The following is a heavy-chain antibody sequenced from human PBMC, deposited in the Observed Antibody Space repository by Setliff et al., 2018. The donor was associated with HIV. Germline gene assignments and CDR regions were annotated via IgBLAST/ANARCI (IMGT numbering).Heavy chain of an antibody. CDR2: ISTYNDNT. CDR3: ARHDGLRSVHGAFDI. J-gene: IGHJ3*02. CDR1: DYMFIDYY. D-gene: IGHD4-17*01. Sequence: ASVKVSCKASDYMFIDYYIHWVRQAPGQGLEWMGWISTYNDNTNYAQKLQGRVTMTTETSTSTAYMELRSLRTDDTAVYYCARHDGLRSVHGAFDIWGQGTMVTVSS. V-gene: IGHV1-18*04.